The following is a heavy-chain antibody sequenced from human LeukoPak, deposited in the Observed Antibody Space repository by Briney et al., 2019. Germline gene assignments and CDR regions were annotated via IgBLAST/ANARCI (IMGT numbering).Heavy chain of an antibody. CDR3: ARGHSSGYTFDY. CDR2: INSDGSTT. V-gene: IGHV3-74*01. J-gene: IGHJ4*02. CDR1: GFTFSSYC. Sequence: PAESLSLSCAASGFTFSSYCMHWVRQPPGKGLVWVSRINSDGSTTSNPYSVKGRFAISKENAKKTLYLQMNSVRGEDTAVYCCARGHSSGYTFDYWGQGTLVTVSS. D-gene: IGHD3-22*01.